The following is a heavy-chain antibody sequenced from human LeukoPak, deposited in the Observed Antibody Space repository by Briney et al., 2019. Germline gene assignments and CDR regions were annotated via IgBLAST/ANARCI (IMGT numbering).Heavy chain of an antibody. V-gene: IGHV4-39*01. CDR1: GGSISINYN. D-gene: IGHD6-19*01. CDR2: IFYSGAT. J-gene: IGHJ4*02. CDR3: VRHRQWLLFPDY. Sequence: PSETLSLTWTVSGGSISINYNWGWIRQPPGKGLEWIGSIFYSGATHYSPSLKSRVTISVDTSKNQFSLKLSSMTAADTAVYYCVRHRQWLLFPDYWGQGTLVTVSS.